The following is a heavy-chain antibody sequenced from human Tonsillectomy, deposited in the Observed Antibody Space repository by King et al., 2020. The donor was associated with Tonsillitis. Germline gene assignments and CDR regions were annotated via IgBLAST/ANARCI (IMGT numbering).Heavy chain of an antibody. D-gene: IGHD5-24*01. CDR1: GFTFSSYG. CDR3: AKEGRRDGYNSLDY. CDR2: IRFDGSNE. J-gene: IGHJ4*02. Sequence: HVQLVESGGGVVQPGGSLRLSCAASGFTFSSYGMHWVRQAPGKGLEWVAFIRFDGSNEYYVDAVKGRFTLSRDNSENTLYLQMSSLRAEDTAVYYCAKEGRRDGYNSLDYWGQGTLVTVSS. V-gene: IGHV3-30*02.